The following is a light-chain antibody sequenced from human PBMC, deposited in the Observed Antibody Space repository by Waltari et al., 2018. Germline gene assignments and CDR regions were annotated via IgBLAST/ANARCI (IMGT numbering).Light chain of an antibody. V-gene: IGLV1-40*01. J-gene: IGLJ2*01. CDR2: GNW. CDR1: SSNMGAGRD. CDR3: QSYDNILGGSV. Sequence: QSVLTQPPSVSGAPGQRVTISCTGSSSNMGAGRDVHWYQQLPGTAPKLLLFGNWYRPLGAPHRFSGSKSGTSASLAIAGLQAEEEAEYYCQSYDNILGGSVFGGGTKLTVL.